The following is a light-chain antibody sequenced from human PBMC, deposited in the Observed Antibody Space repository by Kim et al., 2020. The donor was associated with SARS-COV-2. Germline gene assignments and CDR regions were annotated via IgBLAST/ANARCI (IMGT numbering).Light chain of an antibody. J-gene: IGLJ2*01. CDR3: QVWDSGSDQVV. CDR1: SVGSKV. V-gene: IGLV3-21*01. CDR2: YND. Sequence: SYELTQPPSVSVAPGKTARITCGGNSVGSKVVHWYQQKPGQAPVLVIHYNDDRPSGIPKRFSGSNSANTATLTISRVDAGDEADYYCQVWDSGSDQVVFGGGTQLTVL.